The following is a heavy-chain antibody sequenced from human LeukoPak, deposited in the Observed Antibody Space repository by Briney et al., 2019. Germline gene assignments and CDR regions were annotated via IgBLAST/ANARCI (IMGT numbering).Heavy chain of an antibody. CDR2: ISSSSSYI. D-gene: IGHD3-10*01. CDR1: GFTFSSYS. Sequence: GGSLRLSCAASGFTFSSYSMNWVRQAPGKGLEWVSSISSSSSYIYYADSVKGRFTISRDNAKNSLYLQMNSLRAEDTAVYYCARALTGDYYYYYYMDVWGKGTTVTVSS. V-gene: IGHV3-21*01. CDR3: ARALTGDYYYYYYMDV. J-gene: IGHJ6*03.